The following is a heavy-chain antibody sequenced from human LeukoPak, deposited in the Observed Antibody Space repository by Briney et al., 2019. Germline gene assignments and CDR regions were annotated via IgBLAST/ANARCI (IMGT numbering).Heavy chain of an antibody. V-gene: IGHV1-18*01. CDR2: ISGYNSAT. CDR3: AGDRASGTYYPNY. D-gene: IGHD1-26*01. J-gene: IGHJ4*02. Sequence: ASVKVSCKASGYSLTSYGISWVRQAPGQGGEWMVWISGYNSATNYAPKLQGRVTITTHTSTTTAYMELTRLRSDNTAVYYCAGDRASGTYYPNYWGQGTLVTVSS. CDR1: GYSLTSYG.